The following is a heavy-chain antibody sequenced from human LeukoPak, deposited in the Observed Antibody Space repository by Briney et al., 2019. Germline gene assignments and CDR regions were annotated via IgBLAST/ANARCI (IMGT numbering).Heavy chain of an antibody. J-gene: IGHJ6*03. Sequence: SGGSLRLSCTASGFTFTTEPMTWVRQAPGKGLEWVSSISGSSRYIYYANSVTGRFTISRDNAKNSLFLQMNSLRAEDTAVYYCARMRILQVNYYYMDVWGKGTTVTVSS. CDR3: ARMRILQVNYYYMDV. CDR2: ISGSSRYI. CDR1: GFTFTTEP. V-gene: IGHV3-21*01. D-gene: IGHD2-15*01.